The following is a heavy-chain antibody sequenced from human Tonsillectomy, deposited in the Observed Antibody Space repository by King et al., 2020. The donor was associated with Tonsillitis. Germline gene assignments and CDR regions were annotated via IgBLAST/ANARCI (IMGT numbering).Heavy chain of an antibody. J-gene: IGHJ4*02. CDR3: ARGSIAVAGPPALHFDY. CDR2: IYHSGST. V-gene: IGHV4-38-2*01. Sequence: QLQESGPGLVKPSETLSLTCAVSGYSISSGYYWGWIRQPPGKGLEWIGSIYHSGSTYYNPSLKSRVTISVDTSKNQFSLKLSSVTAADTAVYYCARGSIAVAGPPALHFDYWGQGTLVTVSS. CDR1: GYSISSGYY. D-gene: IGHD6-19*01.